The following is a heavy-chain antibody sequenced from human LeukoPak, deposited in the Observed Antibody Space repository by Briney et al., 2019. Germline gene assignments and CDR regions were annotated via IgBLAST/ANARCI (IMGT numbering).Heavy chain of an antibody. CDR3: AKRRSYSNYDWFDP. J-gene: IGHJ5*02. V-gene: IGHV3-33*06. CDR2: IWYDGSNK. D-gene: IGHD4-11*01. Sequence: GGSLRLSCAASGFTFSSYGMHWVRQAPGKGLEWVAVIWYDGSNKYYADSVKGRFTISRDNSKNTLYLQMNSLRAEDTAVYYCAKRRSYSNYDWFDPWGQGTLVTVSS. CDR1: GFTFSSYG.